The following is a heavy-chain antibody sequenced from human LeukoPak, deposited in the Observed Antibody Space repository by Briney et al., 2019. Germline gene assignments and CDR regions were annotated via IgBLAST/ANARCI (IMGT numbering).Heavy chain of an antibody. J-gene: IGHJ5*02. Sequence: SETLSLTCTVSGGSISSGDYYWSWIRQPPGKGLEWIGYIYYSGSTYYNPSLKSRVTISVDTSKNRFSLKLSSVTAADTAVYYCARGRDVAAALNWFDPWGQGTLVTVSS. CDR1: GGSISSGDYY. CDR2: IYYSGST. CDR3: ARGRDVAAALNWFDP. V-gene: IGHV4-30-4*01. D-gene: IGHD6-13*01.